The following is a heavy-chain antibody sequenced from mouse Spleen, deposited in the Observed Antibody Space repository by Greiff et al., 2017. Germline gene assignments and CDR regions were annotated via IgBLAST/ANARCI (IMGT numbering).Heavy chain of an antibody. D-gene: IGHD2-12*01. J-gene: IGHJ4*01. CDR2: INPSNGGT. V-gene: IGHV1-53*01. CDR3: AREAYYSYYSYDGSLAMDY. Sequence: QVQLQQPGTELVKPGASVKLSCKASGYTFTSYWMHWVKQRPGQGLEWIGNINPSNGGTNYNEKFKSKATLTVDKSSSTAYMQLSSLTSEDSAVYYCAREAYYSYYSYDGSLAMDYWGQGTSVTVSS. CDR1: GYTFTSYW.